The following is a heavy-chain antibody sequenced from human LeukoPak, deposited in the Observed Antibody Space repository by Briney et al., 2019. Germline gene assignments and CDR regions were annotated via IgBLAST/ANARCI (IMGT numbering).Heavy chain of an antibody. CDR2: IYYSGST. D-gene: IGHD4-17*01. CDR3: ARAQRDGDYPYYFDY. V-gene: IGHV4-61*05. J-gene: IGHJ4*02. CDR1: GGSISSSSYY. Sequence: PSETLSLTCTVSGGSISSSSYYWGWIRQPPGKGLEWIGYIYYSGSTNYNPSLKSRVTISVDTSKNQFSLKLSSVTAADTAVYYCARAQRDGDYPYYFDYWGQGTLVTVSS.